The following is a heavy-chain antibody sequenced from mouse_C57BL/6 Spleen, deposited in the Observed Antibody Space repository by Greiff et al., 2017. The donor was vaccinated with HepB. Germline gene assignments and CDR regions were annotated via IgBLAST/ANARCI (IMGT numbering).Heavy chain of an antibody. Sequence: QVQLQQSGPELVKPGASVKISCKASGYAFSSSWMNWVKQRPGKGLEWIGRIYPGDGDTNYNGKFKGKATLTADKSSSTAYMQLSSLTSEDSAVYFCARSHLYDGYYGYWGQGTTLTVSS. CDR1: GYAFSSSW. V-gene: IGHV1-82*01. D-gene: IGHD2-3*01. CDR2: IYPGDGDT. CDR3: ARSHLYDGYYGY. J-gene: IGHJ2*01.